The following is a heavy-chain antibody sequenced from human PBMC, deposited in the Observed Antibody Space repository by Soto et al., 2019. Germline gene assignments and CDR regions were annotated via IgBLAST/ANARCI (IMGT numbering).Heavy chain of an antibody. CDR3: ARRGWAAYGMDV. Sequence: ASVKVSCKASGGTFSSYAISWVRQAPGQGLEWMGGIIPIFGTANYAQKFQGRVTITADESTSTAYMELSSLRSEDTAVYYCARRGWAAYGMDVWGQGTTVTVSS. CDR2: IIPIFGTA. J-gene: IGHJ6*02. D-gene: IGHD3-10*01. V-gene: IGHV1-69*13. CDR1: GGTFSSYA.